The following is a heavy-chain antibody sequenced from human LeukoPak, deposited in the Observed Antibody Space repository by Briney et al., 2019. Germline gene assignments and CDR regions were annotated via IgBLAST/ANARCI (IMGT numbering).Heavy chain of an antibody. J-gene: IGHJ4*02. V-gene: IGHV3-21*04. CDR3: AKGAYDYIEKAYFDY. CDR2: ISSSSSYI. D-gene: IGHD5-12*01. CDR1: GFTFSSYS. Sequence: GGSLRLSCAASGFTFSSYSMNWVRQAPGKGLEWVSSISSSSSYIYYADSVKGRFTISRDNAKNSLYLQMNSLRAEDTAVYYCAKGAYDYIEKAYFDYWGQGSLVTVSS.